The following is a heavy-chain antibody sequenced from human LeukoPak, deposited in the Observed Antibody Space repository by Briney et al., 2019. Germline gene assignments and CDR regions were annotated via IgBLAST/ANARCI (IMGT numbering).Heavy chain of an antibody. CDR1: GGSISSNNW. J-gene: IGHJ4*02. CDR3: ARDRYSSGWYTDY. Sequence: PSETLSLTCGVSGGSISSNNWWSWVRQPPGKGLEWIGEIYHSGSTTYNPSLKSRVTISVDKSKNQFSLKLNSVTAADTAVYYCARDRYSSGWYTDYWGQGTLVTVSS. CDR2: IYHSGST. V-gene: IGHV4-4*02. D-gene: IGHD6-19*01.